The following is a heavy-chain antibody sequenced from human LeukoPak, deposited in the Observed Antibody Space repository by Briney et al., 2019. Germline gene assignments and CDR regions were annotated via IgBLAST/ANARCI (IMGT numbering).Heavy chain of an antibody. J-gene: IGHJ4*02. Sequence: GGSLRLSCAASGFTFSSYSMNWVRQAPGKGLEWVSVISGSGGSTYYTDSVKGRFTISRDNSNNTLYLQMNSLRAEDTAVYHCASELWNWGQGTLVTVSS. CDR1: GFTFSSYS. V-gene: IGHV3-23*01. CDR2: ISGSGGST. D-gene: IGHD2-21*01. CDR3: ASELWN.